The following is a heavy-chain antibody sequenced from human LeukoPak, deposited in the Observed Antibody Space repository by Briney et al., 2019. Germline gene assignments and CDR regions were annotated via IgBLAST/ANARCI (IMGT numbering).Heavy chain of an antibody. CDR2: TYYRSKWYN. CDR3: ARVRRFKQLGANNWFDP. V-gene: IGHV6-1*01. J-gene: IGHJ5*02. Sequence: SQTLSLTCAISGDSVSSNSAAWNWIRQSPSRGLEWLGRTYYRSKWYNDYAVSVKSRITINPDTSKNQFSLQLNSVTPEDTAVYYCARVRRFKQLGANNWFDPWGQRTLVTVSS. CDR1: GDSVSSNSAA. D-gene: IGHD6-13*01.